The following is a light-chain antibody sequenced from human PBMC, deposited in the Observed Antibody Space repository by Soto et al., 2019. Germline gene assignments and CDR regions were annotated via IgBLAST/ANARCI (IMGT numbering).Light chain of an antibody. Sequence: EIVLTQSPGTLSLSPGERATLSCRASQSVRSSYLAWYQQKLGQAPRLLLYGVSNRATGIPDRVSGSGSGTDFTLTISRLESEDFAVYYCQQYGNSPRTFGQGTKVDIK. V-gene: IGKV3-20*01. J-gene: IGKJ1*01. CDR3: QQYGNSPRT. CDR1: QSVRSSY. CDR2: GVS.